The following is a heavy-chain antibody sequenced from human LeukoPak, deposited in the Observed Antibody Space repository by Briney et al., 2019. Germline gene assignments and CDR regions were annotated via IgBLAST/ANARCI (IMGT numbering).Heavy chain of an antibody. J-gene: IGHJ2*01. Sequence: GGSLRLSCAASGFTFSSYAMSWVRQAPGKGLEWVSAISGSGGSTYYADSVKGRFTISRDNSKNTLYLQMNSLRAEDTAVYYCAKAPFWGVACYGWYSDLGGRAPLVIVPS. CDR2: ISGSGGST. CDR1: GFTFSSYA. V-gene: IGHV3-23*01. D-gene: IGHD2-2*01. CDR3: AKAPFWGVACYGWYSDL.